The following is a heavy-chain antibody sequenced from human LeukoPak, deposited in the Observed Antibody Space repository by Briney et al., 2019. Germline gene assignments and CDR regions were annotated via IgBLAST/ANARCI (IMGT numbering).Heavy chain of an antibody. CDR2: ISYDGSNK. CDR3: AGVTIPGIAAAGPWFDP. D-gene: IGHD6-13*01. V-gene: IGHV3-30-3*01. Sequence: PGGSLRLSCAASGFTFSSYAMHWVRQAPGKGLEWVAVISYDGSNKYYADSVKGRFTISRDNSKNTLYLQMNGLRAEDTAVYYCAGVTIPGIAAAGPWFDPWGQGTLVTVSS. J-gene: IGHJ5*02. CDR1: GFTFSSYA.